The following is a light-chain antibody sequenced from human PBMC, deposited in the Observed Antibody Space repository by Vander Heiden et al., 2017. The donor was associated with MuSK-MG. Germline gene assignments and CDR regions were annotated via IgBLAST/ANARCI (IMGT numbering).Light chain of an antibody. CDR1: NIGSKS. CDR3: KVGGGV. V-gene: IGLV3-21*02. J-gene: IGLJ2*01. CDR2: DDS. Sequence: SHVRTQPPSRSAASGQTARITCGGNNIGSKSVHWYQPKPGQAPVLVVYDDSDRPSGVPERLSGSNSGITATLTSSRVDAGDEANEYSKVGGGVFGGGTKLTVL.